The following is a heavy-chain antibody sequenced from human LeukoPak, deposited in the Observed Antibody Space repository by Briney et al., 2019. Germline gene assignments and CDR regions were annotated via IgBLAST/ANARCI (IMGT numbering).Heavy chain of an antibody. V-gene: IGHV3-15*01. J-gene: IGHJ4*02. CDR3: TRDDYGDQ. CDR2: IKSKIDGGTT. Sequence: PGGSLRLSCAASGFTFSNAWMSWVRQAPGKGLEWVGRIKSKIDGGTTDYAAPVKGRFTISRDDSKNTQYLQMNSLKTEDTAVYFCTRDDYGDQWGQGTLVTVPS. CDR1: GFTFSNAW.